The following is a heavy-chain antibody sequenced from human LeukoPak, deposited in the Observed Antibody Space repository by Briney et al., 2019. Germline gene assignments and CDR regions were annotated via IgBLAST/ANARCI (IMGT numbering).Heavy chain of an antibody. Sequence: SQTLSLTCAISGDRVSSNSAAWSWIRQSPSRGLEWLGRTYYRSKWYNDYAVSVKSRITFNPDTSKNQFSLQLNSVTPEDTAVYFCARELIHRGGSYPDYWGQGTLVTVSS. CDR1: GDRVSSNSAA. CDR2: TYYRSKWYN. J-gene: IGHJ4*02. D-gene: IGHD1-26*01. CDR3: ARELIHRGGSYPDY. V-gene: IGHV6-1*01.